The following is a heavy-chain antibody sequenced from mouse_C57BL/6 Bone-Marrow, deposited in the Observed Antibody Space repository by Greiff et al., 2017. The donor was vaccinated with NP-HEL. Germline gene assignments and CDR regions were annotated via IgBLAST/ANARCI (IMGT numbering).Heavy chain of an antibody. CDR1: GFSLTSYG. V-gene: IGHV2-6*01. J-gene: IGHJ4*01. Sequence: VKVVESGPGLVAPSQSLSITCTVSGFSLTSYGVDWVRQSPGKGLEWLGVIWGVGSTNYNSALKSRLSISKDNSKSQVFLTMNSLQTDDTAMYYCASDQGYAMDYWGQGPSVTVSS. CDR3: ASDQGYAMDY. CDR2: IWGVGST.